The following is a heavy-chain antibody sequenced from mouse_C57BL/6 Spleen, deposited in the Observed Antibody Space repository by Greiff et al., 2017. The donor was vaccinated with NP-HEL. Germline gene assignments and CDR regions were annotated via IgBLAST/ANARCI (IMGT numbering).Heavy chain of an antibody. CDR1: GYSFTGYY. J-gene: IGHJ4*01. CDR3: ARVDDGYRYYYAMDY. D-gene: IGHD2-3*01. CDR2: INPSTGGT. Sequence: EVKLQESGPELVKPGASVKISCKASGYSFTGYYMNWVKQSPETSLEWIGEINPSTGGTTYNQKFKAKATLTVDKSSSTAYMQLKSLTSEDSAVYYCARVDDGYRYYYAMDYWGQGTSVTVSS. V-gene: IGHV1-42*01.